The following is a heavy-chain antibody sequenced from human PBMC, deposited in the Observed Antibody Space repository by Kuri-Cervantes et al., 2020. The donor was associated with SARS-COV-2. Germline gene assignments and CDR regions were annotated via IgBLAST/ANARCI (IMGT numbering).Heavy chain of an antibody. CDR3: ARDPHYQLLSYYYYMDV. D-gene: IGHD2-2*01. V-gene: IGHV3-13*04. CDR1: GFTFSSYD. CDR2: IGTAGDT. J-gene: IGHJ6*03. Sequence: GGSLRLSCAASGFTFSSYDMHWVRQATGKGLEWVSAIGTAGDTYYPDSVKGRFTISRENAKNSLYLQMNSLRAGDTAVYYCARDPHYQLLSYYYYMDVWGKGTTVTVSS.